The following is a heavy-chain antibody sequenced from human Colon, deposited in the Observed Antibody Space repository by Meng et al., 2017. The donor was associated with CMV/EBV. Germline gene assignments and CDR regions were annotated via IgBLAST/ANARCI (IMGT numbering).Heavy chain of an antibody. D-gene: IGHD6-13*01. CDR2: INHSGST. Sequence: GSLRLSCAVYGGSFSGYYWSWIRQPPGKGLEWIGEINHSGSTNYNPSLKSRVTISVDTSKNQFSLKLSSVTAADTAVYYCARYSSPMGLDPWGQGTLVTVSS. CDR1: GGSFSGYY. J-gene: IGHJ5*02. CDR3: ARYSSPMGLDP. V-gene: IGHV4-34*01.